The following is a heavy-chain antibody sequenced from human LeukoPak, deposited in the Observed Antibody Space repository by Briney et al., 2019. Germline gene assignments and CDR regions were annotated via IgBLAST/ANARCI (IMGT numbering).Heavy chain of an antibody. J-gene: IGHJ5*02. CDR1: GFSFSSYA. CDR2: ITGSSGST. D-gene: IGHD6-13*01. CDR3: ATNKLSSSWFEAGFKWLDP. V-gene: IGHV3-23*01. Sequence: GGSLRLSCAASGFSFSSYAMGWVRQAPGRGLEWVSIITGSSGSTYYADSVKGRFTISRDNSKNTLFLQMNSLRSEDTAVYYCATNKLSSSWFEAGFKWLDPWGQGTLVTVSS.